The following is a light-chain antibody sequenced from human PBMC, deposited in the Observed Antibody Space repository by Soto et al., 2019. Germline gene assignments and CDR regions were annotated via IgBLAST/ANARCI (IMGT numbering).Light chain of an antibody. CDR2: LNSDGSH. V-gene: IGLV4-69*01. CDR1: SGHSNYA. J-gene: IGLJ2*01. CDR3: QTWGSGIVV. Sequence: QLVLTQSPSASASLGASVKLTCTLSSGHSNYAIAWHQQQSEKGPRYLMKLNSDGSHSKGDGIPDRFSGSSSGAERYLTISSLQSEDGADYYCQTWGSGIVVFGGGTTLTVL.